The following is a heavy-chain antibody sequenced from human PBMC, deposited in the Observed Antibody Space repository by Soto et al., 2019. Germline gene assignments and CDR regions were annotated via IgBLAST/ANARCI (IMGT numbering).Heavy chain of an antibody. Sequence: SETLSLTCTVSGGSISSYYWSWIRQPPGKGLEWIGYIYYSGSTNYNPSLKSRVTISVDTSKNQFSLKLSSVTAADTAVYYCARSGGAMVTGHYYYYYGMDVWGQGTTVTVSS. J-gene: IGHJ6*02. CDR1: GGSISSYY. CDR2: IYYSGST. V-gene: IGHV4-59*01. CDR3: ARSGGAMVTGHYYYYYGMDV. D-gene: IGHD5-18*01.